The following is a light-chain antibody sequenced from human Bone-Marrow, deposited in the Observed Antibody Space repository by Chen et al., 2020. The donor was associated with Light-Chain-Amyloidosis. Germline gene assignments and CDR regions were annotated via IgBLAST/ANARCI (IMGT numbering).Light chain of an antibody. CDR3: QQRSNWPLA. J-gene: IGKJ5*01. V-gene: IGKV3-11*01. CDR2: DAS. CDR1: QSVSSY. Sequence: EIVLPQSPATLSLPPGERATLSSRASQSVSSYLSWYQQKPGQAPRLLIYDASNRATGIPARFSGSGSGTDFTLTISSLEPEEFEVYYCQQRSNWPLAFGQGTRLEIK.